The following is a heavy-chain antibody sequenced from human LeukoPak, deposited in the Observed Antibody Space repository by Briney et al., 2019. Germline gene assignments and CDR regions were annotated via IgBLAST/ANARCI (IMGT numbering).Heavy chain of an antibody. CDR3: AREVVATASAFDC. D-gene: IGHD2-21*01. CDR2: IKDDGSVK. CDR1: GFSFSSFW. J-gene: IGHJ4*02. V-gene: IGHV3-7*03. Sequence: PGGSLRLSCTAPGFSFSSFWMSWVRQAPGKGLEWVANIKDDGSVKNHVDSLKGRLSISRDNARNSLYLQISSLRAEDTAVYYCAREVVATASAFDCWGQGTLVTVSS.